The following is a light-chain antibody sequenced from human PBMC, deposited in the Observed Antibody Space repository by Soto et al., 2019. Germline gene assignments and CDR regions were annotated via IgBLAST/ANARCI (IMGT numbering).Light chain of an antibody. Sequence: QSVLTQPPSVSGAPGQRVTISCTGSSSNIGAGYDVHWYQQLPGTAPKLLIYGNSNRPSGVPDRFSGSKSGTSASLAITRLQPEDEADYYCQSYDSSLALARVFGTGTKLTVL. V-gene: IGLV1-40*01. J-gene: IGLJ1*01. CDR2: GNS. CDR3: QSYDSSLALARV. CDR1: SSNIGAGYD.